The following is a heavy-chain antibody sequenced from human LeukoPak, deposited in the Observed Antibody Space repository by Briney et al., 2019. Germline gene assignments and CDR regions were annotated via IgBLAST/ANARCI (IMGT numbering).Heavy chain of an antibody. V-gene: IGHV3-33*01. Sequence: GGSLRLSCAASGFTFFNYAIHWVRQAPGKGLEWVAVTWNDGNNKNYADSVKGRFTISRDNSKNTLYLQMNSLRAEDTAVYYCATDGCSGGSCYHGVLDYWGQGTLVTVSS. CDR1: GFTFFNYA. D-gene: IGHD2-15*01. CDR2: TWNDGNNK. J-gene: IGHJ4*02. CDR3: ATDGCSGGSCYHGVLDY.